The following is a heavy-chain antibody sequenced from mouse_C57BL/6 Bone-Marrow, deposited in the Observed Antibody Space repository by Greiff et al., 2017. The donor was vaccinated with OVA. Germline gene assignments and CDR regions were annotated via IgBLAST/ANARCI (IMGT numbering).Heavy chain of an antibody. Sequence: VKVVESGPGLVAPSQSLSITCTVSGFSLTSYAISWVRQPPGKGLEWLGVIWTGGGTNYNSALKSRLSISKDNSKSQVFLKMNSLQTDDTARYYCARRPLGPHWYFDVWGTGTTVTVSS. D-gene: IGHD4-1*01. CDR3: ARRPLGPHWYFDV. CDR2: IWTGGGT. V-gene: IGHV2-9-1*01. CDR1: GFSLTSYA. J-gene: IGHJ1*03.